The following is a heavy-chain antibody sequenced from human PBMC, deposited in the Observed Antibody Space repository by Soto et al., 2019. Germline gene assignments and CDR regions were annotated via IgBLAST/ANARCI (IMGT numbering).Heavy chain of an antibody. CDR2: VNPDGSGA. CDR3: ARDRALWSRDY. Sequence: GGSLRLSCAASGFTFGNYWMHWVRQAPGKGLVWVSRVNPDGSGATYADSVKGRFTISRDNAKNTLYLQMNSLRGDDTAVYYCARDRALWSRDYWGQGTLVTVSS. V-gene: IGHV3-74*01. D-gene: IGHD3-10*01. J-gene: IGHJ4*02. CDR1: GFTFGNYW.